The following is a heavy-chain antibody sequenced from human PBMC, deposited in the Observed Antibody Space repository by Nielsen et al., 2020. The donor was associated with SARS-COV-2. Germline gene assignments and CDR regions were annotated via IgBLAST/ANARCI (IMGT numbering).Heavy chain of an antibody. Sequence: GGSLRLSCAASGFTFNIYAMAWVRRAPGRGLEWVSGTSASGASTYYADSVKGRFTISRDNAKNSLYLQMNSLRAEDTAVYYCAREYCSGGSCYYDYWGQGTLVTVSS. CDR1: GFTFNIYA. CDR3: AREYCSGGSCYYDY. D-gene: IGHD2-15*01. CDR2: TSASGAST. J-gene: IGHJ4*02. V-gene: IGHV3-23*01.